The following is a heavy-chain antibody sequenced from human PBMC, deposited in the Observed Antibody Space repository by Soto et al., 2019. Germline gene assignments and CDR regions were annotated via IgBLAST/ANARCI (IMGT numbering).Heavy chain of an antibody. CDR3: ARGVDYYATSGYFSFDS. Sequence: SETLSLTFNLSGGSSRNFYWLWIRQPPGKGLEWLGNVHYSGSTNYSPSLNSRATISLDTSKSQLSLKLRSVTAADTAMYFCARGVDYYATSGYFSFDSWGQGIPVTVSS. J-gene: IGHJ4*02. CDR1: GGSSRNFY. D-gene: IGHD3-16*01. V-gene: IGHV4-59*01. CDR2: VHYSGST.